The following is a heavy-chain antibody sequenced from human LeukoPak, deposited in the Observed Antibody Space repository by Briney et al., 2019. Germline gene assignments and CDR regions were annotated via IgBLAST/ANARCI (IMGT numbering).Heavy chain of an antibody. CDR2: ISGSGGST. CDR1: GFTFRSYA. CDR3: ATRGCSSTSCSDAFDI. J-gene: IGHJ3*02. D-gene: IGHD2-2*01. V-gene: IGHV3-23*01. Sequence: RGSLRLSCAASGFTFRSYAMNWVRQAPGKGLEWVSGISGSGGSTYYADSVQGRFTISRDNSKNTLYLQMNSLRAEDTALYYCATRGCSSTSCSDAFDIWGQGTMVTVSS.